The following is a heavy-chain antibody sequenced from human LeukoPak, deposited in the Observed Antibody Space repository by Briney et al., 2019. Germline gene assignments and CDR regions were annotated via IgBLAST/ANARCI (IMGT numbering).Heavy chain of an antibody. CDR1: GFTFSSYS. Sequence: GRSLRLSCAASGFTFSSYSMNWVRQAPGKGLEWVSSISSSSSYIYYADSVKGRFTISRDNAKNSLYLQMNSLRAEDTAVYNCARDSGAYYYMDVWGKGTTVTVSS. CDR2: ISSSSSYI. J-gene: IGHJ6*03. V-gene: IGHV3-21*01. CDR3: ARDSGAYYYMDV.